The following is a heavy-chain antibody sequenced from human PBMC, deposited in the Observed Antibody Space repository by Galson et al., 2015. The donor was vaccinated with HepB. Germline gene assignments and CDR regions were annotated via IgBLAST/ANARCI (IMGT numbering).Heavy chain of an antibody. D-gene: IGHD2-21*02. CDR2: IYPGDSDT. Sequence: QSGAEVKKPGESLKISCKGSGYSFTSYWIGWVRQMPGKGLEWMGIIYPGDSDTRYSPSFQGQVTISADKSISTAYLQWSSLKASDTAMYYCAATRGAYCGGDCSLGYWGQGTLVTVSS. J-gene: IGHJ4*02. V-gene: IGHV5-51*03. CDR1: GYSFTSYW. CDR3: AATRGAYCGGDCSLGY.